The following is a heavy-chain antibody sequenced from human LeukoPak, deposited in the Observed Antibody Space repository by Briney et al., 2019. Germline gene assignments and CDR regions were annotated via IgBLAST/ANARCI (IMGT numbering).Heavy chain of an antibody. CDR1: GGTFSSYA. V-gene: IGHV1-69*05. CDR3: ARAHTGGYSYGNFDY. CDR2: IIPIFGTA. J-gene: IGHJ4*02. D-gene: IGHD5-18*01. Sequence: SVKVSCKASGGTFSSYAISWVRQAPGQGLEWMGGIIPIFGTANYAQKFQGRVTVTTDESTSTAYMELSSLRSEDTAVYYCARAHTGGYSYGNFDYWGQGTLVTVSS.